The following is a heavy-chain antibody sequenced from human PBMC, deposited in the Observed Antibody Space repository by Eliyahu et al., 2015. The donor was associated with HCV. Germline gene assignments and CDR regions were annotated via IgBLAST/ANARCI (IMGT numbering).Heavy chain of an antibody. CDR1: GYSFSNYW. D-gene: IGHD1-26*01. CDR3: ATPRVSVGVI. J-gene: IGHJ3*02. CDR2: IYPGDSDT. Sequence: EVQLVQSGAEVKKPGESLKISCKGSGYSFSNYWIGWVRQMPGKGLEWMAIIYPGDSDTRYSPSFQGQVTISADRSSSTAYLQWSSLQASDTAIYYCATPRVSVGVIWGPGTMVSVSS. V-gene: IGHV5-51*01.